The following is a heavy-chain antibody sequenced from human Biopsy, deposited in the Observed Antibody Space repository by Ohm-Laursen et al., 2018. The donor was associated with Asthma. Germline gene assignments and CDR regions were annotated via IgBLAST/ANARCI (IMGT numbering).Heavy chain of an antibody. Sequence: GASVKVSCKTSGYTFNSAGITWVQQAPGQGLEWMGWISVYNGNTKVAQKLRDRVTMITDTSTSTAYMELRSLRSDDTAVYFCARAVDYSHYYGIDVWGQGTTVTVS. J-gene: IGHJ6*02. V-gene: IGHV1-18*01. CDR3: ARAVDYSHYYGIDV. CDR2: ISVYNGNT. D-gene: IGHD3-10*01. CDR1: GYTFNSAG.